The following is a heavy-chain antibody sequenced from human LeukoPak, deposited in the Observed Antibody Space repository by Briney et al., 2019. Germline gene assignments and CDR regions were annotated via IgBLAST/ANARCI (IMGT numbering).Heavy chain of an antibody. Sequence: SVKVSCKASGGTFSSYAISWVRQAPGQGLEWMGGIIPIFGTANYAQKFQGRVTITADESTSTAYMELSSLRSEDTAVYYCLQSQDYYYGMDVWGQGTTVTVSS. D-gene: IGHD4-11*01. J-gene: IGHJ6*02. CDR2: IIPIFGTA. V-gene: IGHV1-69*13. CDR3: LQSQDYYYGMDV. CDR1: GGTFSSYA.